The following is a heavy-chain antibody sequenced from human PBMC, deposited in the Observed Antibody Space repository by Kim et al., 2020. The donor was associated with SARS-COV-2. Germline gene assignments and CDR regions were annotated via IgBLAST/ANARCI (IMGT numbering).Heavy chain of an antibody. CDR1: GGSISSGGYY. Sequence: SETLSLTCTVSGGSISSGGYYWSWIRQHPGKGLEWIGYIYYSGSTYYNPSLKSRVTISVDTSKNQFSLKLSSVTAADTAVYYCARNYYGSGSYPNTPYYYYGMDVWGQGTTVTVSS. J-gene: IGHJ6*02. D-gene: IGHD3-10*01. CDR2: IYYSGST. V-gene: IGHV4-31*03. CDR3: ARNYYGSGSYPNTPYYYYGMDV.